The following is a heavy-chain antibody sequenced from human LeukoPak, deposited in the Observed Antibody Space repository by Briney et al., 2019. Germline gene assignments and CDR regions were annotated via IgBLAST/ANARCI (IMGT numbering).Heavy chain of an antibody. CDR3: GRDNQADDY. CDR1: GFTFSSYW. D-gene: IGHD1-14*01. CDR2: INPGGSSI. Sequence: GGALRLSCAASGFTFSSYWLHWLRQVPGKGLVWVARINPGGSSITYADSVKGRFTISRHNAMNMMDLRMDSLRAEDSGVYYWGRDNQADDYWGEGTLVTVSS. J-gene: IGHJ4*02. V-gene: IGHV3-74*01.